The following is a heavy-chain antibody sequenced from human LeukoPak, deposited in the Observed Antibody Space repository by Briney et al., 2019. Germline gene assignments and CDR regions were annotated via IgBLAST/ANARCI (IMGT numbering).Heavy chain of an antibody. CDR2: ISGNGGST. V-gene: IGHV3-23*01. J-gene: IGHJ6*03. D-gene: IGHD4-17*01. CDR3: AKDFAYGDWHNPYYYYYMDV. Sequence: QSGGSLRLSCAASGFTFSSYGMSWVRQAPGKGLEWVSAISGNGGSTYYADSVKGRFTISRDNSKNTLYLQMNSLRAEDTAVYYCAKDFAYGDWHNPYYYYYMDVWGKGTTVTISS. CDR1: GFTFSSYG.